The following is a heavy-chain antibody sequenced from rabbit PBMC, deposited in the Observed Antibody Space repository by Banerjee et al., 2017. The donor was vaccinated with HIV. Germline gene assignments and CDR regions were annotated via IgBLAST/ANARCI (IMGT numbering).Heavy chain of an antibody. J-gene: IGHJ4*01. CDR2: IYGGSSGST. CDR3: ARDLPFYFNFGTAGIAYGDFNL. Sequence: QEQLKESGGGLVTPGGTLTLTCTASGFSFSSSYYMCWVRQAPGKGLEWIACIYGGSSGSTYYASWAKGRFTISKTSSTTVTLQMTSLTAADTATYFCARDLPFYFNFGTAGIAYGDFNLWGQGTLVTVS. D-gene: IGHD4-2*01. V-gene: IGHV1S45*01. CDR1: GFSFSSSYY.